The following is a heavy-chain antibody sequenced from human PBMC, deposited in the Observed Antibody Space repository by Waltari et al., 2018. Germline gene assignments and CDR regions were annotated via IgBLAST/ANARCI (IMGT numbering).Heavy chain of an antibody. CDR2: ISPIFGTA. D-gene: IGHD1-7*01. J-gene: IGHJ6*02. Sequence: QVQLVQSGAEVQKPGSSVKVSCKASGGTFSSSALSWVRRAPGQGREWMGGISPIFGTANYAQKFQGRVTITADESTSTAYMELSSLRSEDTAVYYCAREPYNWNYAYYYYYGMDVWGQGTTVTVSS. V-gene: IGHV1-69*01. CDR1: GGTFSSSA. CDR3: AREPYNWNYAYYYYYGMDV.